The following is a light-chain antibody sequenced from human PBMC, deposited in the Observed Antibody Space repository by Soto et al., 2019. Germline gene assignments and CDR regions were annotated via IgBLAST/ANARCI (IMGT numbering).Light chain of an antibody. J-gene: IGKJ1*01. CDR2: GAS. CDR1: QSITNNY. V-gene: IGKV3-20*01. CDR3: KHYGSSPRP. Sequence: EIVLTQSPGTLSFSPGERATLSCRASQSITNNYLAWYQQKAGQVPRLLLYGASTRPTGIPDRFSGSGSGTDFTVTITGLEPDDFEVYYCKHYGSSPRPFGQEPNVEI.